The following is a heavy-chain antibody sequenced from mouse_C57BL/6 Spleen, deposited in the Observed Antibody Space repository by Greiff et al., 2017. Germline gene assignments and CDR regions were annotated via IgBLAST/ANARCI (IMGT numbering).Heavy chain of an antibody. J-gene: IGHJ4*01. CDR2: IWSDGST. CDR3: ARTTVVEGNAMDY. D-gene: IGHD1-1*01. V-gene: IGHV2-6*03. Sequence: QVQLKESGPGLVAPSQSLSITCTVSGFSLTSYGVHWVRQPPGKGLEWLVVIWSDGSTTYNSALKSRLSISKDNSKSQVFLKMNSLQTDDTAMYYCARTTVVEGNAMDYWGQGTSVTVSS. CDR1: GFSLTSYG.